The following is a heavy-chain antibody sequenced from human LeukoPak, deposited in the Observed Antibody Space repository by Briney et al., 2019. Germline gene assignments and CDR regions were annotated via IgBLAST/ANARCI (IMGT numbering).Heavy chain of an antibody. V-gene: IGHV4-59*01. CDR3: ARVGQLLWFGELSLAFDI. CDR2: IYYSGST. J-gene: IGHJ3*02. D-gene: IGHD3-10*01. Sequence: SETLYLTCTVSGGSISSYYWSWIRQPPGKGLEWIGYIYYSGSTNYNPSLKSRVTISVDTSKNQFSLKLSSVTAADTAVYYCARVGQLLWFGELSLAFDIWGQGTMVTVSS. CDR1: GGSISSYY.